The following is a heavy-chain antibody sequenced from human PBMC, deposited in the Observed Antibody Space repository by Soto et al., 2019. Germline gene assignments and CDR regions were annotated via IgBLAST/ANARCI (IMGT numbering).Heavy chain of an antibody. V-gene: IGHV1-69*01. J-gene: IGHJ4*02. CDR2: IIPVFSTP. CDR1: GGLFSSYA. D-gene: IGHD3-22*01. CDR3: ARGGSGYVWFNEF. Sequence: QEQLVQSGAEVKKPGSSVKVSCKASGGLFSSYAISWVRQAPGQGLEWMGGIIPVFSTPYYAQKFQGRVTITAEESTNTAYMELSSLRSEDTAMYYCARGGSGYVWFNEFWGQGSLVTVSS.